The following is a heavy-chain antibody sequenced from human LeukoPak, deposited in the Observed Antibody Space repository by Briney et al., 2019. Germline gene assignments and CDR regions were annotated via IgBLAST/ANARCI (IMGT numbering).Heavy chain of an antibody. J-gene: IGHJ5*02. D-gene: IGHD4-17*01. CDR2: ISYDGSNK. CDR3: ARVGYGDYENWFDP. Sequence: PGRSLRLSCAASGFTFSSYAMHWVRQAPGKGLEWVAVISYDGSNKYYADSVKGRFTPSRDNAKNSLYLQMNSLRAEDTAVYYCARVGYGDYENWFDPWGQGTLVTVSS. V-gene: IGHV3-30-3*01. CDR1: GFTFSSYA.